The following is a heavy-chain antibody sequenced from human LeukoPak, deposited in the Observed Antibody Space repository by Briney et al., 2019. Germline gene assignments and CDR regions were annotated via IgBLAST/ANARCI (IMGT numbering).Heavy chain of an antibody. Sequence: ASVKVSCKASGYTFTSYDINWVRQATGQGLEWMGWMNPNSGNTGYAQKFQGRVTMTRNTSISTAYMELSSLRSEDTAVYYCVRQSRAYYYYYYGMDVWGQGTTVTVSS. J-gene: IGHJ6*02. V-gene: IGHV1-8*01. CDR3: VRQSRAYYYYYYGMDV. CDR1: GYTFTSYD. CDR2: MNPNSGNT.